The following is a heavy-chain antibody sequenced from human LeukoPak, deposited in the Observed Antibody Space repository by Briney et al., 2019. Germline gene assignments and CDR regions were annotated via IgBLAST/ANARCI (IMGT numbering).Heavy chain of an antibody. D-gene: IGHD2-21*02. J-gene: IGHJ3*02. CDR3: AGYIVVVTANAFDI. CDR2: INHSGST. CDR1: GGSFSGYY. Sequence: SETLSLTCAVYGGSFSGYYWSWIRQPPGKGLEWIGEINHSGSTNYNPSLKSRVTISVDTSKNQFSLKLSSVTAADTAVYYCAGYIVVVTANAFDIWGQGTMVTVSS. V-gene: IGHV4-34*01.